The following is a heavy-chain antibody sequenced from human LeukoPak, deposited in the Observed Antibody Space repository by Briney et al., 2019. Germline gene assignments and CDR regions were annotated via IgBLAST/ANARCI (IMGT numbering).Heavy chain of an antibody. CDR1: GFTFSSYS. CDR2: ISSSSSYI. J-gene: IGHJ3*02. D-gene: IGHD1-1*01. CDR3: ASCTTSYAFDI. Sequence: GGSLRLSCAASGFTFSSYSMNWVRQAPGKGLEWVSSISSSSSYIYYADSVKGRFTISRDNAKNSLYLQMNSLRAEDTAVYYCASCTTSYAFDIWGQGTMVTVSS. V-gene: IGHV3-21*04.